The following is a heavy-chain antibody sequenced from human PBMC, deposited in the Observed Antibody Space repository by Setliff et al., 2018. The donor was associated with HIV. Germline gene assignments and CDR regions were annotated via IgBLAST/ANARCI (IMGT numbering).Heavy chain of an antibody. D-gene: IGHD6-13*01. CDR3: ARGAIAAAGDFDY. Sequence: SETLSLTCAVSGYSISSSYYWNWIRQPAGKGLEWIGRIYTSGSTNYNPSLKSRVTMSVDTSKNQFSLRLSSVTAADTAVHYCARGAIAAAGDFDYWGQGTLVTVSS. J-gene: IGHJ4*02. V-gene: IGHV4-4*07. CDR1: GYSISSSYY. CDR2: IYTSGST.